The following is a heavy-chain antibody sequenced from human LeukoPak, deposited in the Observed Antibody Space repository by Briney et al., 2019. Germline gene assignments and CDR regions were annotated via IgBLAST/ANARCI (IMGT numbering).Heavy chain of an antibody. D-gene: IGHD4-17*01. V-gene: IGHV3-48*02. CDR2: ISSGSSMI. CDR1: GFTFSSYS. J-gene: IGHJ4*02. CDR3: ARDYGDLPARVPYFDY. Sequence: PGGSLRLSCAASGFTFSSYSMNWVRQAPGKGLESVSYISSGSSMIYYADSVKGRFTISRDNAKNSLYLQMKSLRDEDTAIYYCARDYGDLPARVPYFDYWGQGTLVTVSS.